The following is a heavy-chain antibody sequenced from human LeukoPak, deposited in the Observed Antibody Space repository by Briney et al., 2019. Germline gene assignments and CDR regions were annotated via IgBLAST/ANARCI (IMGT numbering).Heavy chain of an antibody. D-gene: IGHD2-8*02. J-gene: IGHJ6*03. CDR1: GFTFSSFA. Sequence: GGSLRLSCAASGFTFSSFAMTWVRQAPGKGLEWVSAVSGSAGRTDYADSVKGRFTISRDNLKNTLYLQMNGLRAEDTAVYYCAKNRGHCVDGVCHNYYYMDVWGRGTTVTVSS. CDR3: AKNRGHCVDGVCHNYYYMDV. CDR2: VSGSAGRT. V-gene: IGHV3-23*01.